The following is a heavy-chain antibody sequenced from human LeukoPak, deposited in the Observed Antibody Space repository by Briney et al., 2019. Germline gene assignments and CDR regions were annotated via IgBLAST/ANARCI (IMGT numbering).Heavy chain of an antibody. D-gene: IGHD3-10*01. J-gene: IGHJ5*02. CDR3: ARDPHYYGSGSLGYWFDL. Sequence: PGGSLRLLCGASGFTFRSYWMPWVRQAPGKGLVLVSRINSDWSSTSYADSVKGRCSISRENAKNTLYLQMNSLRAEDTAVYYCARDPHYYGSGSLGYWFDLWGQETLVTVSS. CDR1: GFTFRSYW. CDR2: INSDWSST. V-gene: IGHV3-74*01.